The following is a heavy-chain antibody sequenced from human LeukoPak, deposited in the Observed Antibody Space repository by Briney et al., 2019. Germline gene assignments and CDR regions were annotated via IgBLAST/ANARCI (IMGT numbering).Heavy chain of an antibody. CDR2: IYSSGSP. CDR3: ARRGAVVGSNWFDP. CDR1: GGSISGYY. V-gene: IGHV4-59*01. D-gene: IGHD6-13*01. J-gene: IGHJ5*02. Sequence: SETLSLTCTVSGGSISGYYWRWIRQPPGKGLEWIGYIYSSGSPNYTPSLKSRVTISVDTSKNQFSLMLKSVTAADTAVYYCARRGAVVGSNWFDPWGQGTLVTVSS.